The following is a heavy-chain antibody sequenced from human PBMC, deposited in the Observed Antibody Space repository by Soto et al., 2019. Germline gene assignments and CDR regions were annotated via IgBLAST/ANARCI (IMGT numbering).Heavy chain of an antibody. J-gene: IGHJ4*02. CDR2: ISGSGGST. V-gene: IGHV3-23*01. Sequence: GGSLRLSCAASGFTFSSYAMSWVRQAPGKGLEWVSAISGSGGSTYYADSGKGRFTISRDNSKNTLYLQMNSLRAEDTAVYFCAKGGPYHKSPFDYWGQGTLVTVSS. CDR1: GFTFSSYA. D-gene: IGHD2-2*01. CDR3: AKGGPYHKSPFDY.